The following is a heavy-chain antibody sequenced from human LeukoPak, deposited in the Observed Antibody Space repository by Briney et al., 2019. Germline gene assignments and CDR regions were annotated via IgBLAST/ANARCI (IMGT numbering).Heavy chain of an antibody. V-gene: IGHV4-34*01. D-gene: IGHD3-3*01. J-gene: IGHJ4*02. Sequence: SETLSLTCTVSGGSISSYYWSWLRQPPGKGLEWIGEINHSGSTNYNPSLKSRVTISVDTSKNQFSLKLSSVTAADTAVYYCARGHVLRFLEWLGSFDYWGQGTLVTVPS. CDR3: ARGHVLRFLEWLGSFDY. CDR2: INHSGST. CDR1: GGSISSYY.